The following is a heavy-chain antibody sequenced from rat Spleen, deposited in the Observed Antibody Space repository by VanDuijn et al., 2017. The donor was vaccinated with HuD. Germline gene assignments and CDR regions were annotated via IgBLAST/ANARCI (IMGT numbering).Heavy chain of an antibody. J-gene: IGHJ2*01. CDR1: GFTFSDYN. CDR3: AKASWYFDY. CDR2: ISYDGSST. Sequence: EVQLVESGGGLVQPGRSLKLSCAASGFTFSDYNMAWVRQAPKKGLEWVATISYDGSSTYYRDSVKGRFTISRDNAENTVYLQMNSLRSEDTATYYCAKASWYFDYWGQGVMVTVSS. V-gene: IGHV5-7*01.